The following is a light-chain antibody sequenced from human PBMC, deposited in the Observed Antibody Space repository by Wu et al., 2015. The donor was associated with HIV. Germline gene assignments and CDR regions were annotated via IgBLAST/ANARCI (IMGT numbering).Light chain of an antibody. CDR3: QHRSNWPLT. CDR1: QSVASN. CDR2: GAS. Sequence: EVVMTQSPATLSVSPGERATLSCRASQSVASNVAWYQQTPGQAPRLLIYGASSRATGIPDRFSGTGSGRDFTLTIARLAPEDFAVYYCQHRSNWPLTFGGGTKVEIK. V-gene: IGKV3D-20*02. J-gene: IGKJ4*01.